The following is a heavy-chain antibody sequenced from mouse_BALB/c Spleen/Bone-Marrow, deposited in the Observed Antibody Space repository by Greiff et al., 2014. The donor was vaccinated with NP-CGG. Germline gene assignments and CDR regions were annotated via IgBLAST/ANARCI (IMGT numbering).Heavy chain of an antibody. CDR3: TKPSFYYGSSYWYFDV. CDR1: GFNIKDTY. Sequence: EVQLVESGAELAKPGASVKLSCTASGFNIKDTYMHWVKQRPEQGLEWIGRIDPANGDTKYDPKFQGKATITADTSSNTAYLQLSSLTSEDTAVYYCTKPSFYYGSSYWYFDVWGAGTTVTFSS. V-gene: IGHV14-3*02. CDR2: IDPANGDT. D-gene: IGHD1-1*01. J-gene: IGHJ1*01.